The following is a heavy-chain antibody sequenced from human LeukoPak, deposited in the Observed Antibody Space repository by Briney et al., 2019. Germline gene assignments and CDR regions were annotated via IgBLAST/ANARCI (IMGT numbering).Heavy chain of an antibody. V-gene: IGHV1-46*01. CDR3: ARDPSGGVAAAGYFDY. CDR2: INPSGGST. J-gene: IGHJ4*02. CDR1: GYTFTSYY. Sequence: GASVKVSCKASGYTFTSYYMHWVRQAPGQGLEWMGIINPSGGSTSYAQKFQGRVTMTRDMSTSTVYMELSRLRSDDTAVYYCARDPSGGVAAAGYFDYWGQGTLVTVSS. D-gene: IGHD6-13*01.